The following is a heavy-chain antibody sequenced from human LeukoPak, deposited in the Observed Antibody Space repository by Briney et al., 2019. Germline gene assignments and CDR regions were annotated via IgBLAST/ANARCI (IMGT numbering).Heavy chain of an antibody. D-gene: IGHD7-27*01. V-gene: IGHV4-59*08. J-gene: IGHJ4*02. CDR1: GGSISNYF. Sequence: SETLSLTCGVSGGSISNYFWTWIRQPPGKGLEWIGYIYSSGSTYYNPSLKSRVTISVDTSKNRFSLKLSTVTAADTAVYYCARRPTGDPELYYWGQGTLVTVSS. CDR2: IYSSGST. CDR3: ARRPTGDPELYY.